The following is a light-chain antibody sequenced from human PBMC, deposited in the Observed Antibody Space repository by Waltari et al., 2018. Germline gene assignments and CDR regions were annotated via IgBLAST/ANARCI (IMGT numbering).Light chain of an antibody. CDR1: QDISNY. CDR2: DAS. Sequence: DIQMTQSPYSPSAFVGDRVIMTCQASQDISNYLNWYQQTPGQAPKLLIRDASNLETGVPTRFSGSQSRTDLTLTISSLQPEDVGTYYGQRYDNLPICAFGPGTKVEIK. J-gene: IGKJ3*01. V-gene: IGKV1-33*01. CDR3: QRYDNLPICA.